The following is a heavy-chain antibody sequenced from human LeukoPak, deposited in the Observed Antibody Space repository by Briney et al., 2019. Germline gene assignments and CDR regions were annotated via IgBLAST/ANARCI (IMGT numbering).Heavy chain of an antibody. CDR3: ARDGSWYEYYYYMDV. V-gene: IGHV1-46*01. J-gene: IGHJ6*03. CDR2: INPSGGST. CDR1: GYTFTSYY. D-gene: IGHD6-13*01. Sequence: GASVKVSCKASGYTFTSYYMHWVRQAPGQGLEWMGIINPSGGSTSYAQKFLGRDTMTRDTSISTAYMELSRLRSDDTAVYYCARDGSWYEYYYYMDVWGKGTTVTVSS.